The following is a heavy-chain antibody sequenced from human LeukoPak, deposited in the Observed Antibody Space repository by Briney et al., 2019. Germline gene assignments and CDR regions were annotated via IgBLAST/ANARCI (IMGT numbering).Heavy chain of an antibody. J-gene: IGHJ4*02. CDR2: ISYDGSNK. Sequence: PGRSLTLSCAASGFTFSSHGMHWDRQAQDKGMEWVAVISYDGSNKYYADSVKGRFTLSRDNSKNTLYLQMNSLRAEDTAVYYCAKDTIDYWGQGTLVTVSS. V-gene: IGHV3-30*18. CDR3: AKDTIDY. CDR1: GFTFSSHG.